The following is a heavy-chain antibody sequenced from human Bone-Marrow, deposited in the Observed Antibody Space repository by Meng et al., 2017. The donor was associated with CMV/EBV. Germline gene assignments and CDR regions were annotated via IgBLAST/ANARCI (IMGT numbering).Heavy chain of an antibody. CDR2: INPNSGGT. Sequence: ASVKVSCKASGYTFTGYYMHWVRQAPGQGLEWMGWINPNSGGTNYAQKFQGRVTMTRDTSISTAYMELSRLRSDDTAVYYCARGARYYDSSGYQGSDAFEIWGQGTMVTVSS. CDR1: GYTFTGYY. CDR3: ARGARYYDSSGYQGSDAFEI. V-gene: IGHV1-2*02. D-gene: IGHD3-22*01. J-gene: IGHJ3*02.